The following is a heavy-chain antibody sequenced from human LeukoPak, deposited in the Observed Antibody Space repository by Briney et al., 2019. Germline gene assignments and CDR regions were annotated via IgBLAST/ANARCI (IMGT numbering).Heavy chain of an antibody. CDR2: IQYDGSNK. V-gene: IGHV3-30*02. J-gene: IGHJ6*03. CDR3: AKDSGYRPYYYYYMDV. Sequence: GGSLRLSCAASGFTFSSYGMHWVRQAPGKGLEWVAVIQYDGSNKYYADSVKGRFTISRDNSKNTLYLQMNSLRADDTAVYYCAKDSGYRPYYYYYMDVWGKGTTVTVSS. D-gene: IGHD3-16*02. CDR1: GFTFSSYG.